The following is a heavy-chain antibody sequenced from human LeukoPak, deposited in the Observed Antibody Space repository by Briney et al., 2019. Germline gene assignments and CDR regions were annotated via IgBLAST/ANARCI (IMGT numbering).Heavy chain of an antibody. CDR3: ASGYRSGPICA. J-gene: IGHJ4*02. Sequence: PGGSLRLSCATSGFIFSIYGISWVRQAPGKGLEWVSYISSSGSNSYHADSVKGRFSISRDNSKNSLYLQMNSLRAEDTAMYFCASGYRSGPICAWGQGTLVTVSS. V-gene: IGHV3-48*01. D-gene: IGHD3-16*02. CDR1: GFIFSIYG. CDR2: ISSSGSNS.